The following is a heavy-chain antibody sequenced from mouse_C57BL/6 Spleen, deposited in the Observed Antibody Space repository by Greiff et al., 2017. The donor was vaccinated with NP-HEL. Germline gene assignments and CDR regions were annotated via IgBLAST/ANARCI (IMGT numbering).Heavy chain of an antibody. CDR2: ISSGGDYI. CDR3: TRDGLLPSMDY. V-gene: IGHV5-9-1*02. D-gene: IGHD1-1*01. J-gene: IGHJ4*01. CDR1: GFTFSSYA. Sequence: DVMLVESGEGLVKPGGSLKLSCAASGFTFSSYAMSWVRQTPEKRLEWVAYISSGGDYIYYADTVKGRFTISRDNARNTLYLQMSSLKSEDTAMYYCTRDGLLPSMDYWGQGTSVTVSS.